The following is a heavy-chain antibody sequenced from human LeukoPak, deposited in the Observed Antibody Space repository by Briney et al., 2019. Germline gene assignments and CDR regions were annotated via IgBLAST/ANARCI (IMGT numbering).Heavy chain of an antibody. CDR1: GFTVSTNA. D-gene: IGHD1-26*01. V-gene: IGHV3-23*01. J-gene: IGHJ4*02. Sequence: QPGGSLRLSCLTSGFTVSTNAMSWVRQAPGKGLEWISGISGSGASTYYADSVKGRFTISRDDSRNTLYLQMNSLRGDDTAVYYCAKDVGKWESLHFFDYWGQGTLVTVSS. CDR2: ISGSGAST. CDR3: AKDVGKWESLHFFDY.